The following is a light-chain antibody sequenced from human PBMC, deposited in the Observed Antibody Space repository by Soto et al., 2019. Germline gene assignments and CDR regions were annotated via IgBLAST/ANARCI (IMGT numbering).Light chain of an antibody. J-gene: IGKJ1*01. CDR2: DAS. Sequence: DIQMTQSPSTLSASLLDRVTFTCRSSQSISSWLAWYQQKPGRAPKLLIYDASTLESGVPSRFSGSGSGTEFTLTISRLQPDDFATYYCQQYNTYPWTFGQGTKVDIK. CDR1: QSISSW. CDR3: QQYNTYPWT. V-gene: IGKV1-5*01.